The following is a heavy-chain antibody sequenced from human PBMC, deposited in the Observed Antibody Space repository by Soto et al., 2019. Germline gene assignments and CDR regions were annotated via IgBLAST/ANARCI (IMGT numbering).Heavy chain of an antibody. J-gene: IGHJ6*02. Sequence: EVQLVESGGGLVQPGGSLRLSCAASGFSFSNFYMHWVRQAPGKGLVWVSRINSDGSSTTYADSVKGRFTISRDNAKNTLYLRMNSLRGEDTAVYYCARGGRPYGVDVWGQGTTVTVSS. CDR2: INSDGSST. CDR3: ARGGRPYGVDV. V-gene: IGHV3-74*01. CDR1: GFSFSNFY. D-gene: IGHD6-25*01.